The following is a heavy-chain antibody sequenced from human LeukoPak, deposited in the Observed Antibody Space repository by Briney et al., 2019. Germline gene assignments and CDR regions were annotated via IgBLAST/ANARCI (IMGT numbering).Heavy chain of an antibody. Sequence: SETLSLTCTVSGGSISSYYWSWIRQPPGKGLEWIGYIYYSGSTNYNPSLKSRVTISVDTSKNQFSLKLSSVTAADTAVYYCARGGSSGWYYFDYWGQGTLVTVSS. V-gene: IGHV4-59*01. CDR2: IYYSGST. D-gene: IGHD6-19*01. CDR3: ARGGSSGWYYFDY. J-gene: IGHJ4*02. CDR1: GGSISSYY.